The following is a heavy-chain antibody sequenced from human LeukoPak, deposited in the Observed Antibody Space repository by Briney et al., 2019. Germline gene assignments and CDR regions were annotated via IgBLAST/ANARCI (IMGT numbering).Heavy chain of an antibody. CDR3: TRRYSSGWFYDY. V-gene: IGHV3-15*01. CDR2: IKSKTDGGTT. J-gene: IGHJ4*02. D-gene: IGHD6-19*01. CDR1: GFTFSNAW. Sequence: GGSLRLSCAASGFTFSNAWMSWVRQAPGKGLEWVGRIKSKTDGGTTDYAAPVKGRFTISRDDSKNTLYLQMNSLKTEDTAVYYCTRRYSSGWFYDYWGQGTLVTVSS.